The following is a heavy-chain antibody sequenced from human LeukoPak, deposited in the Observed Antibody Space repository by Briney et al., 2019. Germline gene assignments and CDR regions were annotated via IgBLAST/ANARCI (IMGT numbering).Heavy chain of an antibody. CDR2: ISVKGGST. J-gene: IGHJ4*02. Sequence: GGSLRLSCAASGFTFSSYAMHWVRQAPGKGLEFVSAISVKGGSTYYANSVKGRFTISRDNSENTLYLQMGSLRAEDTAVYYCARSGSGGFLYYFDYWGQGTLVTVSS. V-gene: IGHV3-64*01. CDR3: ARSGSGGFLYYFDY. CDR1: GFTFSSYA. D-gene: IGHD2-15*01.